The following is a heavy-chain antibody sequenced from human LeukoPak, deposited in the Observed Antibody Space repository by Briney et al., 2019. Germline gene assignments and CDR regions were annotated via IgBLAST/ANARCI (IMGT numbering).Heavy chain of an antibody. J-gene: IGHJ4*02. V-gene: IGHV4-39*07. D-gene: IGHD5-18*01. CDR1: GGSISSSSYY. CDR3: ARARRVNVDTAMVFDY. Sequence: SETLSLTCTVSGGSISSSSYYWGWIRQPPGKGLEWIGSIYYSGSTYYNPSLKSRVTISVDTSKNQFSLKLSSVTAADTAVYYCARARRVNVDTAMVFDYWGQGTPVTVSS. CDR2: IYYSGST.